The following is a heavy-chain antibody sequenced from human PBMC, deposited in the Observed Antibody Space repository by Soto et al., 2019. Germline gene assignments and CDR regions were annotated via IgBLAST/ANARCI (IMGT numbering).Heavy chain of an antibody. D-gene: IGHD5-12*01. CDR3: ARAGFSGTYYYYYGMDV. J-gene: IGHJ6*02. CDR2: IIPIFGTA. V-gene: IGHV1-69*01. CDR1: GGTFSSYA. Sequence: QVQLVQSGAEVKKTGSSVKVSCKASGGTFSSYAISWVRQAPGQGLEWMGGIIPIFGTANYAQEFQGRVTITADEYTSTAYMELSSLRSEDTARYYCARAGFSGTYYYYYGMDVWGQGTTVTVSS.